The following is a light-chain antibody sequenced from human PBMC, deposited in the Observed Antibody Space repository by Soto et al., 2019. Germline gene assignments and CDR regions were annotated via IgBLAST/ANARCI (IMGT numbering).Light chain of an antibody. V-gene: IGKV2-40*01. CDR2: TVS. J-gene: IGKJ4*01. CDR3: MQRIEFPLT. Sequence: IVVTQTQISLPVTPGEPASISCRSSQSLLHSNGYNYMDWYLQKPGQSPQLLIYTVSYRASGVPDRFSGSGSGTDFTLKISRVEAEDVGVYYCMQRIEFPLTFGGG. CDR1: QSLLHSNGYNY.